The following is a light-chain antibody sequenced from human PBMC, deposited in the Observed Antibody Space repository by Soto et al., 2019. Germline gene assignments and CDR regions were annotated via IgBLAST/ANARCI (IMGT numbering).Light chain of an antibody. V-gene: IGKV1-5*03. CDR1: QSIGTW. CDR3: QHYNSYSEA. CDR2: KAS. Sequence: DIQMTQSPSTLSASVGGRVTITCRASQSIGTWLAWYQQKPGKAPKLLIYKASTLKSGVPSRFSGSGSGTEFTLTISSLQPDDFATYYCQHYNSYSEAFGQGTKV. J-gene: IGKJ1*01.